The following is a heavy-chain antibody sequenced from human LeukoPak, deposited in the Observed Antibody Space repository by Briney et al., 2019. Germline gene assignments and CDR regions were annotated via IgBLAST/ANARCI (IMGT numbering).Heavy chain of an antibody. CDR2: IYYSGST. Sequence: PSETLSLTCTVSGCCISSFYWSWIRQPPGKGLEWIGYIYYSGSTNYNPSLKSRVTISVDTSKNQFSLKLSSVTAADTAVYYCARGYRFGEPWGQGTLVTVSS. D-gene: IGHD3-10*01. CDR1: GCCISSFY. CDR3: ARGYRFGEP. V-gene: IGHV4-59*01. J-gene: IGHJ5*02.